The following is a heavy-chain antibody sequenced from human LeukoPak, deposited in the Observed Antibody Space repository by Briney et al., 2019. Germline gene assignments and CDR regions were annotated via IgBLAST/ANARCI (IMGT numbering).Heavy chain of an antibody. J-gene: IGHJ4*02. CDR2: ICRSGTDK. V-gene: IGHV3-23*05. CDR3: AKGPVISCYDFDY. D-gene: IGHD6-13*01. CDR1: RFTFVISV. Sequence: GGALRLSSVPSRFTFVISVISWVRQTPQKGPEGVSPICRSGTDKYYADSVKGRFTIFRDNSKNTLYLQMNSLRAEDTAVYYCAKGPVISCYDFDYCGQGTLVTVSA.